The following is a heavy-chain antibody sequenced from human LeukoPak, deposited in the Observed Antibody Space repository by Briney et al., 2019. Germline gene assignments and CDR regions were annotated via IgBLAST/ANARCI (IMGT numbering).Heavy chain of an antibody. J-gene: IGHJ5*02. CDR3: ARDRLRLGYERTNWFDP. CDR2: INPNSGGT. Sequence: ASVKVSCKASGYTFTDYYMHWVRQAPGQGLEWMGWINPNSGGTNYAQKFQGRVTMTRDTSINTAYMELSRLKSDDTAVYYCARDRLRLGYERTNWFDPWGQGTLVTVSS. CDR1: GYTFTDYY. V-gene: IGHV1-2*02. D-gene: IGHD2-15*01.